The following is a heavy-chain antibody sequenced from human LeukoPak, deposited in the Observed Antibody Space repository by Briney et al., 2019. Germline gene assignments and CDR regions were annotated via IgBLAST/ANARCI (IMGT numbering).Heavy chain of an antibody. J-gene: IGHJ4*02. V-gene: IGHV3-48*03. CDR1: GFTFSSYE. CDR2: ISSSGSTI. Sequence: GGSLRLSCAASGFTFSSYEMNWVRQAPGKGLEWVSYISSSGSTIYYADSVKGRFTISRDNAKNSLYLRMNSLRAEDTAVYYCARARITMVRGGVRGCYFDYWGQGTLVTVSS. CDR3: ARARITMVRGGVRGCYFDY. D-gene: IGHD3-10*01.